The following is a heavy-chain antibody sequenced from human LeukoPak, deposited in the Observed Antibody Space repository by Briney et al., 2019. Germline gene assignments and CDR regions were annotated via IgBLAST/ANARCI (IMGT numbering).Heavy chain of an antibody. CDR1: GYTLTELS. CDR2: FDPEDGEA. D-gene: IGHD2-15*01. Sequence: ASVKVSCKVSGYTLTELSMHWVRQAPGKGLEWMGGFDPEDGEAIFAQKFQGRVTMTRDTSTSTVYMELSSLRSEDTAVYYCAGGNCSGGSCPDYWGQGTLVTVSS. V-gene: IGHV1-24*01. CDR3: AGGNCSGGSCPDY. J-gene: IGHJ4*02.